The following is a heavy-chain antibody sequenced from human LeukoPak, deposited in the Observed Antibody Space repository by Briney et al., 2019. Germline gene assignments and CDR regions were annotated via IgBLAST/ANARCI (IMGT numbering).Heavy chain of an antibody. CDR2: IYYSGST. Sequence: SDTLSLTCTDSGGSISSYYRSWIRQPPGKGLEWMGYIYYSGSTNYNPSLKSRVTISVDTSKNQFSLKLSSVTAADTAVYYCARMGDYGDYYFDYWGQGTLATVSS. V-gene: IGHV4-59*07. CDR1: GGSISSYY. J-gene: IGHJ4*02. D-gene: IGHD4-17*01. CDR3: ARMGDYGDYYFDY.